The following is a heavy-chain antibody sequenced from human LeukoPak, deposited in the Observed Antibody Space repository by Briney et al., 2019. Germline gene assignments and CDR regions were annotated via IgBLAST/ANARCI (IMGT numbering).Heavy chain of an antibody. CDR1: GGSISSYY. V-gene: IGHV4-59*12. CDR3: ARRDIVVVVEGFDY. Sequence: SETLSLTCTVSGGSISSYYWSWIRQPPGKGLEWIGYIYYSGSTNYNPSLKSRVTISVDTSKNQFSLKLSSVTAADTAVYYCARRDIVVVVEGFDYWGQGTLVTVSS. D-gene: IGHD2-15*01. CDR2: IYYSGST. J-gene: IGHJ4*02.